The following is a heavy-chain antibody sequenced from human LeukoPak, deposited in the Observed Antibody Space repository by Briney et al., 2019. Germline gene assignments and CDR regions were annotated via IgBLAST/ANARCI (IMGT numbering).Heavy chain of an antibody. CDR2: IYYSGST. D-gene: IGHD5-12*01. Sequence: PSETLSLTCTVSGGSISSYYWSWIRQPPGKGLEWIGYIYYSGSTYYNPSLKSRVTISVGTSKNQFPLKLSSVTAADTAVYYCARQDIVVLNTFDYWGQGTLVTVSS. CDR3: ARQDIVVLNTFDY. J-gene: IGHJ4*02. CDR1: GGSISSYY. V-gene: IGHV4-59*04.